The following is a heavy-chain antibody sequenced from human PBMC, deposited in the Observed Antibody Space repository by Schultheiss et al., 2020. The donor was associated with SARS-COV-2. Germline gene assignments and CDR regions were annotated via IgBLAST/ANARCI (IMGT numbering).Heavy chain of an antibody. Sequence: ASVKVSCKASGYTFTSYDINWVRQATGLGLEWMGWMNPNSGNTGYAQKFQGRVTMTRNTSISTAYMELSSLRSEDTAVYYCARGLITMIVVEQSYFDYWGQGTLVTVSS. D-gene: IGHD3-22*01. CDR3: ARGLITMIVVEQSYFDY. CDR2: MNPNSGNT. V-gene: IGHV1-8*01. J-gene: IGHJ4*02. CDR1: GYTFTSYD.